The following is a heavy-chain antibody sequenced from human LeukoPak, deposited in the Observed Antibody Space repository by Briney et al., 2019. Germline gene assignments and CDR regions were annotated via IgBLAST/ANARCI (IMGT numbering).Heavy chain of an antibody. Sequence: SETLSLTCAVYGGSFSGYYWSWIRQPPGKGLEWIGEINHSGSTNYNPSLKSRVTISVDTSKNQFSLELSSVTAADTAVYYCARSDDYGDPWFDPWGQGTLVTVSS. V-gene: IGHV4-34*01. D-gene: IGHD4-17*01. CDR3: ARSDDYGDPWFDP. J-gene: IGHJ5*02. CDR1: GGSFSGYY. CDR2: INHSGST.